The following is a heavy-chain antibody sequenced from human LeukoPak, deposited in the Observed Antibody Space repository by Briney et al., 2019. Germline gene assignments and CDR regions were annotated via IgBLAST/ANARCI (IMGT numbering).Heavy chain of an antibody. CDR1: GLTVNSNY. D-gene: IGHD5-24*01. CDR2: IYSGGAT. V-gene: IGHV3-53*01. J-gene: IGHJ3*02. CDR3: VSQKWLYAFDI. Sequence: PGGSLRLSCVASGLTVNSNYMSWVRQAPGKGLEWVSAIYSGGATYYAASVKGRFTVSRDDSKNTLYLQVYRLRVEDTAMYYCVSQKWLYAFDIWGQGTMVTVSS.